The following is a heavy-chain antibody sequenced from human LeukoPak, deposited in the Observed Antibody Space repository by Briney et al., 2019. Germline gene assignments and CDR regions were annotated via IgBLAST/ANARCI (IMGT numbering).Heavy chain of an antibody. CDR1: GFTVSSNY. D-gene: IGHD2-15*01. CDR2: IYSGGST. J-gene: IGHJ6*02. Sequence: GGSLRLSCAASGFTVSSNYMSWVRQAPGKGLEWVSVIYSGGSTYYADSVKGRFTISRDNSKNTLYLQMNSLRAEDTAVYYCARDPSLPYCSGGSCYPHYYYYGMDVWGQGTTVTVSS. CDR3: ARDPSLPYCSGGSCYPHYYYYGMDV. V-gene: IGHV3-53*01.